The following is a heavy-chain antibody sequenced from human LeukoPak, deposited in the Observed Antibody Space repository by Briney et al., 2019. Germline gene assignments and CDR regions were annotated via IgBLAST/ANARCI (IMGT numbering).Heavy chain of an antibody. D-gene: IGHD1-26*01. V-gene: IGHV3-33*03. Sequence: GGSLRLSCAASGFSFTSYAMHWVRQVPGKGLEWVALIWYDGSIEYYVESVKGRSTISRDNSKNTLYLEMNRLRVEDTAVYYCAKDKRGGIVGAFGNWGQGTLVTVSS. CDR2: IWYDGSIE. J-gene: IGHJ4*02. CDR3: AKDKRGGIVGAFGN. CDR1: GFSFTSYA.